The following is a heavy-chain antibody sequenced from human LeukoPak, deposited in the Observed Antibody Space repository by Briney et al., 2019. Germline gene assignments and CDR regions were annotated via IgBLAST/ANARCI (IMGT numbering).Heavy chain of an antibody. J-gene: IGHJ6*02. Sequence: PSETLSLTCAVYGGSFSGYYWSWIRQPPGKGLEWIGEINHSGSTNYNPSLKGRVTISVDTSKNQFSLKLSSVTAADTAVYYCARGRRGYYYYYGMDVWGQGTTVTVSS. CDR3: ARGRRGYYYYYGMDV. V-gene: IGHV4-34*01. CDR2: INHSGST. CDR1: GGSFSGYY.